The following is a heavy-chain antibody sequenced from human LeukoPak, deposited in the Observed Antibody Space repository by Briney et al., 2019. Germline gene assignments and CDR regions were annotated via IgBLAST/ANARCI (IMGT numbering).Heavy chain of an antibody. CDR1: GFIFSNYG. J-gene: IGHJ4*02. Sequence: GGSLRLSCAASGFIFSNYGMSWVRQTPGKGLEWVSVISVKGHETFYTDSVKGRFTISRDNSMNTLYLQMNSLGAEDTAVYYCARVPPDYWGQGTLVTVSS. CDR2: ISVKGHET. V-gene: IGHV3-23*01. CDR3: ARVPPDY.